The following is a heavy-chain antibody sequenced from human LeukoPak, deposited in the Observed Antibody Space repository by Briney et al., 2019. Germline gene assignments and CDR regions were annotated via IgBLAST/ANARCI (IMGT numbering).Heavy chain of an antibody. Sequence: SETLSLTCTVSGGSINSCYWSWIRQPPGKGLEWIGYIYYTGGETNYNPSLKSRLTISVDTSKNQFSLMLTSVTAADTAVYYCARQPGGTAAFDIWAQGTMVTVSS. CDR1: GGSINSCY. D-gene: IGHD1-14*01. CDR2: IYYTGGET. V-gene: IGHV4-59*08. J-gene: IGHJ3*02. CDR3: ARQPGGTAAFDI.